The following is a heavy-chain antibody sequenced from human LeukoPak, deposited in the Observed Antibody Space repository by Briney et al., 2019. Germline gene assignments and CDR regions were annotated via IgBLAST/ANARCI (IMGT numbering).Heavy chain of an antibody. Sequence: SETLSLTCAVYGGSFSGYYWSWIRQPPGKGLEWIGEINHSGSTNYNPSLKSRVTISVDTSKNQFSLKLSSVTAADTAVYYCARRLGYSSGWYQDAFDIRGQGTMVTVSS. CDR1: GGSFSGYY. J-gene: IGHJ3*02. CDR2: INHSGST. V-gene: IGHV4-34*01. CDR3: ARRLGYSSGWYQDAFDI. D-gene: IGHD6-19*01.